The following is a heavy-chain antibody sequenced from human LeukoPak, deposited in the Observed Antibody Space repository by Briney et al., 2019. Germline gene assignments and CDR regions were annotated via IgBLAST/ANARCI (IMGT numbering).Heavy chain of an antibody. CDR3: AKDSPLQSWWEYPGMDV. D-gene: IGHD1-26*01. V-gene: IGHV3-23*01. CDR1: GFTFSSYA. CDR2: ISGSGGST. Sequence: PGGSLRLSCAASGFTFSSYAMSWVRQAPGKGLEWVSAISGSGGSTYYADSVKGRFTISRDNSKNTLYLQMNSLRAEDTAVYYCAKDSPLQSWWEYPGMDVWGQGTTVTVSS. J-gene: IGHJ6*02.